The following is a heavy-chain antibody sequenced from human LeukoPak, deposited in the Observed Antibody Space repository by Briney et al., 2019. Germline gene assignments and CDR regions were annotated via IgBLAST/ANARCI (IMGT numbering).Heavy chain of an antibody. CDR1: GFTVSSNS. V-gene: IGHV3-7*01. Sequence: GGSLRLSCTVSGFTVSSNSMSWVRQAPGKGLEWVANIKQDGSEKYYVDSVKGRFTISRDNTKNSLYLQMNSLRAEDTAVYYCARDLTFHFDYWGQGTLVTVSS. CDR2: IKQDGSEK. CDR3: ARDLTFHFDY. J-gene: IGHJ4*02. D-gene: IGHD3-16*01.